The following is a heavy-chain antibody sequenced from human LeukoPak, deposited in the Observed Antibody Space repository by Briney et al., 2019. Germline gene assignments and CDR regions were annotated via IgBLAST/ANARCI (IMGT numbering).Heavy chain of an antibody. Sequence: PSETLSLTCAVYGGSFSGYYWSWIRQPQGQGLEWIGEINHSGSTNYHPSLKSRVNISVDTSKNQSSLTLSSVTAADTAVYYCARGRGDMVRGTRPYYFDYWGQGTLVTVSS. CDR1: GGSFSGYY. D-gene: IGHD3-10*01. V-gene: IGHV4-34*01. CDR3: ARGRGDMVRGTRPYYFDY. J-gene: IGHJ4*02. CDR2: INHSGST.